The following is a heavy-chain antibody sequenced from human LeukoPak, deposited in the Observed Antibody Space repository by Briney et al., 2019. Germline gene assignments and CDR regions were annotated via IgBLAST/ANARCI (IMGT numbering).Heavy chain of an antibody. J-gene: IGHJ6*02. CDR2: ISGSGGST. CDR3: AKYGLGSGIQVWGDFGMDV. Sequence: GGSLRLSCAASGFTFSSYGMSWVRQAPGKGLEWVSAISGSGGSTYYADSVKGRFTISRDNSKNTLYLQMNSLRAEDMAVYYCAKYGLGSGIQVWGDFGMDVWGQGTTVTVSS. V-gene: IGHV3-23*01. D-gene: IGHD5-18*01. CDR1: GFTFSSYG.